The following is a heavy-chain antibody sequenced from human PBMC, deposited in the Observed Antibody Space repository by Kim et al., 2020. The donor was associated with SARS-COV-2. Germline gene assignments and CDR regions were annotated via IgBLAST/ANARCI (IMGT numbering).Heavy chain of an antibody. V-gene: IGHV1-69*04. CDR3: ASGHIARGQLVPVHVYDAF. D-gene: IGHD2-21*01. Sequence: SVKVSCKTSGGTFSSYAISWVRQAPGQGLEWMGRIIPILGIANYAQKFQGRVTITADKSTSTAYMELSSLRSEDTAVYYCASGHIARGQLVPVHVYDAF. CDR2: IIPILGIA. J-gene: IGHJ3*01. CDR1: GGTFSSYA.